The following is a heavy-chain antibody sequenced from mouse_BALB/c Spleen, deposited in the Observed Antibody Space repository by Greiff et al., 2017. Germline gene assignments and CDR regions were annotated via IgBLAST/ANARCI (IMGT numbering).Heavy chain of an antibody. Sequence: DVQLQESGPSLVKPSQTLSLTCSVTGDSITSGYWNWIRKFPGNKLEYMGYISYSGSTYYNPSLKSRISITRDTSKNQYYLQLNSVTTEDTATYYCARYDYDVRYAMDYWGQGTSVTVSS. D-gene: IGHD2-4*01. V-gene: IGHV3-8*02. J-gene: IGHJ4*01. CDR1: GDSITSGY. CDR2: ISYSGST. CDR3: ARYDYDVRYAMDY.